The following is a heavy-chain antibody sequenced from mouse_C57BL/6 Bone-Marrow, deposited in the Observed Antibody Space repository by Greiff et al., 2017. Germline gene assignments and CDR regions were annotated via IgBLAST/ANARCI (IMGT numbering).Heavy chain of an antibody. Sequence: DVHLVESGGGLVKPGGSLKLSCAASGFTFSSYAMSWVRQTPEKRLAWVATISDGGSYTYYPDNVQGRFTISRDTAKNNLYLQMSHLKSEDTAMYYCARRWFAYWGQGTLVTVSA. CDR3: ARRWFAY. CDR2: ISDGGSYT. J-gene: IGHJ3*01. CDR1: GFTFSSYA. V-gene: IGHV5-4*03.